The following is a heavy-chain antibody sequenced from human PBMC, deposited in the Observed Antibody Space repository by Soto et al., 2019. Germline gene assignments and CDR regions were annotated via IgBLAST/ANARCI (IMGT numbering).Heavy chain of an antibody. CDR3: ARHWRWLDYYYYYGMDV. J-gene: IGHJ6*02. Sequence: PSETLSLTCTVSGGSISSSSYYWGWIRQPPGKGLEWIGSIYYSGSTYYNPSLKSRVTISVDTSKNQFSLKLSSVTAADTAVYYCARHWRWLDYYYYYGMDVWGQGTTVTVSS. V-gene: IGHV4-39*01. D-gene: IGHD6-19*01. CDR2: IYYSGST. CDR1: GGSISSSSYY.